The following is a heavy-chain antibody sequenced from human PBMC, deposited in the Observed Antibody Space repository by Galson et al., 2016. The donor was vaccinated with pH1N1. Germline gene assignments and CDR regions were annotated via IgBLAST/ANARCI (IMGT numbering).Heavy chain of an antibody. Sequence: SLRLSCAASGFTFNTWHMDWVRQAPGEGLEWISFITYTSGTTYYADSVRGRFIVSRDNAENSLYLQMNSLRAEDTAIYYCARPGNYDGDRRGAFDLWGQGTMVTVSP. D-gene: IGHD4-23*01. CDR3: ARPGNYDGDRRGAFDL. CDR1: GFTFNTWH. CDR2: ITYTSGTT. V-gene: IGHV3-48*03. J-gene: IGHJ3*01.